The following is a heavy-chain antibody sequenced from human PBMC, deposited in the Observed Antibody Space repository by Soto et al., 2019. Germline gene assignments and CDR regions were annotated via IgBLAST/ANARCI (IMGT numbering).Heavy chain of an antibody. V-gene: IGHV1-8*01. CDR1: GYTFTSYD. CDR3: ARARRAITIFGAPPDAFDI. CDR2: MNPNSGNT. Sequence: GASVKVSCKASGYTFTSYDINWVRQATGQGLEWMGWMNPNSGNTGYAQKFQGRVTMTRNTSISTAYMELSSLRSEDTAVYYCARARRAITIFGAPPDAFDIWGQGTIITVSS. J-gene: IGHJ3*02. D-gene: IGHD3-3*01.